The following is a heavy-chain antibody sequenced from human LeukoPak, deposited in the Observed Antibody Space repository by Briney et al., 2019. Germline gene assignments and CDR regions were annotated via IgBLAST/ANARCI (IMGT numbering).Heavy chain of an antibody. J-gene: IGHJ6*03. Sequence: ASVKVSCKASGYTFTSYDINWVRQATGQGLEWMGWMNPNSGNTDYAQKFQDRVTMTRNNSISTAYMELSSLRSEDTAVYYCARGRYPRARWYNWNYDGGYYYYYMDVWGKGTTVTVSS. V-gene: IGHV1-8*02. CDR1: GYTFTSYD. CDR2: MNPNSGNT. D-gene: IGHD1-7*01. CDR3: ARGRYPRARWYNWNYDGGYYYYYMDV.